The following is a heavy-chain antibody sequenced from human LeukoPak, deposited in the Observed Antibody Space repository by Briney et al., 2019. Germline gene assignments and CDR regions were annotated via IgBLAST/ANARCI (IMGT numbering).Heavy chain of an antibody. V-gene: IGHV3-74*01. CDR1: GFTFSSYW. CDR2: INSDGSST. D-gene: IGHD3-16*02. J-gene: IGHJ6*02. CDR3: ASAEVIQYGMDV. Sequence: GGSLRLSCAASGFTFSSYWMHWVRQAPGKGLVWVSRINSDGSSTSYADSVKGRFTISRDNAKNTLFLQMNTLRAEDTAVYYCASAEVIQYGMDVWAKGPRSPSP.